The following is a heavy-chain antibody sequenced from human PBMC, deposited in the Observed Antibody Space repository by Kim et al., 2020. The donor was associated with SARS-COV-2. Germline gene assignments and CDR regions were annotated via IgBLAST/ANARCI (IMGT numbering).Heavy chain of an antibody. V-gene: IGHV3-30*18. D-gene: IGHD3-9*01. CDR1: GFTFSSYG. CDR3: AKDYDILTGYYNVDY. Sequence: GGSLRLSCAASGFTFSSYGMHWVRQAPGKGLEWVAVISYDGSNKYYADSVKGRFTISRDNSKNTLYLQMNSLRAEDTAVYYCAKDYDILTGYYNVDYWGQGTLVTVSS. CDR2: ISYDGSNK. J-gene: IGHJ4*02.